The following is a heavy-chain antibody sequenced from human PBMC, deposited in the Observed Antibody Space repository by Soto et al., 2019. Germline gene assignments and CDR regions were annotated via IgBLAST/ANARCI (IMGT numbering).Heavy chain of an antibody. V-gene: IGHV3-43*01. CDR3: AKGSRRVPAAIYYYYYGMDV. J-gene: IGHJ6*02. D-gene: IGHD2-2*01. CDR1: GFTFDDYT. CDR2: ISWDGGST. Sequence: GGSLRLSCAASGFTFDDYTMHWVRQAPGKGLEWVSLISWDGGSTYYADSVKGRFTISRDNSKNSLYLQMNSLRTEDTALYYCAKGSRRVPAAIYYYYYGMDVWGQGTTVTVSS.